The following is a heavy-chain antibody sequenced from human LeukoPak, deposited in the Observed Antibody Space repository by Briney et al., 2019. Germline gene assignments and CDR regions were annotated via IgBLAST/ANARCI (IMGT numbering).Heavy chain of an antibody. Sequence: GGSLRLSCAASGFTFSSYGMHWVRQAPGKGLEWVAVIWYDGSNKYYADSVKGRFTISRDNSKNTLYLQMNSLRAEDTAVYYRAKGVRGGVTTEFDYWGQGTLVTVSS. CDR1: GFTFSSYG. CDR2: IWYDGSNK. CDR3: AKGVRGGVTTEFDY. J-gene: IGHJ4*02. V-gene: IGHV3-33*06. D-gene: IGHD3-22*01.